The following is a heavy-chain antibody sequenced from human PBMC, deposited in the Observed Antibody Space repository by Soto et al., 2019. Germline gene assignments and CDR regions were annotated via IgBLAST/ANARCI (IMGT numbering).Heavy chain of an antibody. J-gene: IGHJ5*02. Sequence: QVQLLESGPGLVRASQTLSLTCTVSGGSISSGYYWSWIRQPPGKGLEFLGYIYYTGSTYYNPSLKSRITMSVDTSKSQFSLKLNSVIAADTAVYFCARAVESTSWNYYFDPWGQGTLVTVSS. CDR1: GGSISSGYY. CDR2: IYYTGST. CDR3: ARAVESTSWNYYFDP. D-gene: IGHD1-26*01. V-gene: IGHV4-30-4*01.